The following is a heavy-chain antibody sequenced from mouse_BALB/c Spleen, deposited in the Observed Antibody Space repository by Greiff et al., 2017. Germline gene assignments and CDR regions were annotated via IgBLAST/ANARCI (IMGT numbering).Heavy chain of an antibody. CDR2: ISSGSSTI. Sequence: EVQRVESGGGLVQPGGSRKLSCAASGFTFSSFGMHWVRQAPEKGLEWVAYISSGSSTIYYADTVKGRFTISRDNPKNTLFLQMTSLRSEDTAMYYCARDTTVDYFDYWGQGTTLTVSS. J-gene: IGHJ2*01. CDR3: ARDTTVDYFDY. CDR1: GFTFSSFG. V-gene: IGHV5-17*02. D-gene: IGHD1-1*01.